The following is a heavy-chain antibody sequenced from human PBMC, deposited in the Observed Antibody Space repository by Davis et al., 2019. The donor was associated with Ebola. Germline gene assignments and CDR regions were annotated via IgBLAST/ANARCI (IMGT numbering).Heavy chain of an antibody. J-gene: IGHJ6*02. Sequence: GESLKISCAASGFTFSSYSMNWVRQAPGKGLEWVGFIRSKAYGGTTAYAASVKGRFTISRDDSKSIAYLQMNSLKTEDTAVYYCTRDLKQPPPSYYYGMDVWGQGTTVIVSS. D-gene: IGHD6-13*01. CDR2: IRSKAYGGTT. CDR3: TRDLKQPPPSYYYGMDV. CDR1: GFTFSSYS. V-gene: IGHV3-49*04.